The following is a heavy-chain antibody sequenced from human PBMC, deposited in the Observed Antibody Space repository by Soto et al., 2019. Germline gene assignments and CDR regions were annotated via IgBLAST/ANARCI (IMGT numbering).Heavy chain of an antibody. CDR2: ISGSGGST. J-gene: IGHJ4*02. D-gene: IGHD3-10*01. CDR1: GFTFSSYA. V-gene: IGHV3-23*01. CDR3: AKDRESVGVRFGGYYFDY. Sequence: GGSLRLSCAASGFTFSSYAMSWVRQAPGKGLEWVSAISGSGGSTYYADSVKGRFTISRDNSKNTLYLQMNSLRAEDTAVYYCAKDRESVGVRFGGYYFDYWGQGTLVTVSS.